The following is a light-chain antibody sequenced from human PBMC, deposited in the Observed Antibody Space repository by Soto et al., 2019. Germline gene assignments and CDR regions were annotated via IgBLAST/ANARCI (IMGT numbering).Light chain of an antibody. J-gene: IGKJ4*01. Sequence: AIQLTQSPSSLSASVGDRVTITCRASQGISSALAWYQQKPGKATKLLIYDASSLESGFPSRFSGSGSGTDFTLTISSLQPEDFATYYCQQFNSPLTFGGGTKVEIK. V-gene: IGKV1-13*02. CDR2: DAS. CDR3: QQFNSPLT. CDR1: QGISSA.